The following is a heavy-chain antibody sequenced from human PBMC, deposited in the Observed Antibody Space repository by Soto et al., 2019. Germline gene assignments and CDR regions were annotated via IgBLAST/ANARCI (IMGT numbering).Heavy chain of an antibody. D-gene: IGHD6-13*01. CDR2: IYWGDDK. CDR3: AHLYSTASGTRYYFDY. J-gene: IGHJ4*02. V-gene: IGHV2-5*02. CDR1: GFSFSTSAVG. Sequence: QLTLTESGPTLVKPTQTLTLTCTFSGFSFSTSAVGVGWIRQPPGKALEWLALIYWGDDKRYSPFLKSRLTIPKDTSTNTVVHTLTHKDPVDTGTYYCAHLYSTASGTRYYFDYCGQGTLVTVSS.